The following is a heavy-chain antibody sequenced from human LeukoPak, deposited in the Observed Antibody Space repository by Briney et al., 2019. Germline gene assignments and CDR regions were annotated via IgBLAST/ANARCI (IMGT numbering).Heavy chain of an antibody. V-gene: IGHV3-15*01. CDR2: IKSKTDGGTT. D-gene: IGHD3-16*02. J-gene: IGHJ3*02. CDR1: GFTFSNYA. Sequence: PGGSLRLSCAASGFTFSNYAMIWVRQAPGKGLEWVGRIKSKTDGGTTDYAAPVTGRFTISRDDSKNTLYLQMNSLKTEDTAVYYCTTAIDDYVWGSYRYTSIDYAFDIWGQGTMVTVSS. CDR3: TTAIDDYVWGSYRYTSIDYAFDI.